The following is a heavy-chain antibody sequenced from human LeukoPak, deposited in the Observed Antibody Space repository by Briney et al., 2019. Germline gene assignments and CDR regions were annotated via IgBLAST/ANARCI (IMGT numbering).Heavy chain of an antibody. CDR2: IYYSGST. CDR3: ARHVGHPEGKWSSATIAVAGTGHDNLLNRNGMDV. CDR1: GGSISSGDYY. D-gene: IGHD6-19*01. Sequence: SETLSLTCTVSGGSISSGDYYWSWIRQPPGKGLEWIGCIYYSGSTNYNPSLKSRVTISVDTSKNHFSLNLSSVTAADTAVYYCARHVGHPEGKWSSATIAVAGTGHDNLLNRNGMDVWGQGTTVTVSS. J-gene: IGHJ6*02. V-gene: IGHV4-61*08.